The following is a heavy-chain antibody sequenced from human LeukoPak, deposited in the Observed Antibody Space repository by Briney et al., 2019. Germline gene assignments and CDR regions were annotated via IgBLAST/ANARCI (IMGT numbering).Heavy chain of an antibody. J-gene: IGHJ4*02. CDR3: AKDITREGYKAVDY. D-gene: IGHD5-24*01. CDR1: GFTFDDYA. Sequence: PGGSLTLSSSVSGFTFDDYAIHWVPQAPRQGLEWVSLISGDGNSRYYADSVKGRFTISRDNSKNSLYLQMNSLRTEDTALYYCAKDITREGYKAVDYWGEGTLVTVSS. V-gene: IGHV3-43*02. CDR2: ISGDGNSR.